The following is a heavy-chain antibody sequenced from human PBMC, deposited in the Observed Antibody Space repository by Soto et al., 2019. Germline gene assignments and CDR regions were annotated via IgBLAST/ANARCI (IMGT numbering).Heavy chain of an antibody. Sequence: QVQLVQSGAEVKKPGASVKVSCKASGYTFTRYGISWVRQAPGQGLEWMGWISAYNGKTNYAQRLQGRVSMTTDTSTSTGYMELRSLRSDDTAVYYCAIWGALTGLPEGFDLWGQGTLVTVSS. CDR1: GYTFTRYG. D-gene: IGHD3-9*01. J-gene: IGHJ5*02. CDR2: ISAYNGKT. CDR3: AIWGALTGLPEGFDL. V-gene: IGHV1-18*01.